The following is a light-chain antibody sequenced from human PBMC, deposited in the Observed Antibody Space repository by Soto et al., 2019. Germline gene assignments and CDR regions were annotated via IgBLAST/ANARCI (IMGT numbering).Light chain of an antibody. CDR3: QQYISYPWT. CDR1: QRISSW. CDR2: QAS. V-gene: IGKV1-5*03. Sequence: DIRMTQSPSTLSASVGDRVTITCRASQRISSWLAWYHQKPGKAPKLLIYQASTLESGVPSRFSGRGSGTEFTLTISSLQPDDFASYYCQQYISYPWTFGQGTKVDI. J-gene: IGKJ1*01.